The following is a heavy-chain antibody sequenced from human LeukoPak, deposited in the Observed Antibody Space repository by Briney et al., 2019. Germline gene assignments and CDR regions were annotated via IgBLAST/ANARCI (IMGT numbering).Heavy chain of an antibody. J-gene: IGHJ4*02. V-gene: IGHV1-2*02. CDR3: ARASVVVIAIPAY. CDR1: GYTFTGYC. Sequence: ASVKVSCKSSGYTFTGYCMHWVRQAPGQGLEWMGWINPNSGGTNYAQKFQGRVTMTRDTPISTAYMELSRLRSDDTAVYYCARASVVVIAIPAYWGQGTLVTVSS. CDR2: INPNSGGT. D-gene: IGHD2-21*01.